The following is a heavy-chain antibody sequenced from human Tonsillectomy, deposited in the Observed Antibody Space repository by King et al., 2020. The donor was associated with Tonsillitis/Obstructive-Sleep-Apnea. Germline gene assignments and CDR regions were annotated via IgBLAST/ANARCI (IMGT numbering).Heavy chain of an antibody. CDR3: VKDRGRDPVRFYMDV. Sequence: VQLVESGGGLVQPGGSRRLSCSASGFTFSSYAMHWVRQAPGKGLEYVSAISSNGGSTYYADSVKGRFTISRDNSKNTLYLQMSSLRAEDTAVYYCVKDRGRDPVRFYMDVWGKGTTVTVSS. D-gene: IGHD3-16*01. CDR2: ISSNGGST. V-gene: IGHV3-64D*06. J-gene: IGHJ6*03. CDR1: GFTFSSYA.